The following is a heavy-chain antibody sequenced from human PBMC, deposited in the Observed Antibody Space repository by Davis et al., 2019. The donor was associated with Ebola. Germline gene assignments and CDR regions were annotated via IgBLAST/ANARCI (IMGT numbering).Heavy chain of an antibody. Sequence: GGSLRLSCADSGLTVRSDYMSWVRQAPGKGLEWVSLTFSGGGSNYADSVKGRFTISRDNSKNTLYLQMNTLRAEDSAVYYCATMGNSAHWGRGTQVTVSS. CDR2: TFSGGGS. CDR1: GLTVRSDY. V-gene: IGHV3-53*01. D-gene: IGHD1-14*01. CDR3: ATMGNSAH. J-gene: IGHJ4*02.